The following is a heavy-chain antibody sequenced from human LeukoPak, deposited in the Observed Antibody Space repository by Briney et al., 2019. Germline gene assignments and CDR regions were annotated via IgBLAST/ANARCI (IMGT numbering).Heavy chain of an antibody. D-gene: IGHD1-26*01. CDR3: ARGRVGATRGVAFDI. V-gene: IGHV4-34*01. Sequence: SETLSLTCAVYGGSFSGYYWSWIRQPPGKGLEWIGEINHSGSTNYNPSLKSRVTISVDTSKNQFSLKLSSVTAADTAVYYCARGRVGATRGVAFDIWGQGTMVTVSS. CDR1: GGSFSGYY. CDR2: INHSGST. J-gene: IGHJ3*02.